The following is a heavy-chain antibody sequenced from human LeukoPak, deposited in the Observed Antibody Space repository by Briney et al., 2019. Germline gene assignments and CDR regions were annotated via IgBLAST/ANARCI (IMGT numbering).Heavy chain of an antibody. D-gene: IGHD6-19*01. Sequence: GGSLRLSCAASGFTFSSYSMNWVRQTPGKGLEWVSSISSSSSSYIYYADSVKGRFTISRDNAKNSLYLQMNSLRAEDTAVYYCARSDTSSGWSYFDYWGQGTLVTVSS. V-gene: IGHV3-21*01. J-gene: IGHJ4*02. CDR2: ISSSSSSYI. CDR1: GFTFSSYS. CDR3: ARSDTSSGWSYFDY.